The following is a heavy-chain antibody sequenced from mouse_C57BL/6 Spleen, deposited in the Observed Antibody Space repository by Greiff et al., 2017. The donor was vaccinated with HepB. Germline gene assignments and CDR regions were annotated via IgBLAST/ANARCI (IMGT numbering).Heavy chain of an antibody. V-gene: IGHV1-52*01. Sequence: VKLQQSGAELVRPGSSVKLSCKASGYTFTSYWMHWVKQRPIQGLEWIGNIDPSDSETHYNQKFKDKATLTVDKSSSTAYMQLSSLTSEDSAVYYCARRRGYDYDEAWFAYWGQGTLVTVSA. D-gene: IGHD2-4*01. J-gene: IGHJ3*01. CDR3: ARRRGYDYDEAWFAY. CDR1: GYTFTSYW. CDR2: IDPSDSET.